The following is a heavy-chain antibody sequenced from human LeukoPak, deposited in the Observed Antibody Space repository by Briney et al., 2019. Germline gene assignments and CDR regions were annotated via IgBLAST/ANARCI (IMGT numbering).Heavy chain of an antibody. V-gene: IGHV4-61*01. CDR2: VYYSGNT. D-gene: IGHD5-18*01. Sequence: PSETLSLTCTVSGGSFSSGSHYWSWIRQPPGKGLEWIGYVYYSGNTNYNPSLKSRVTISVDTSKNQFSLKLSSVTAADTAVYYCARNTAMVRYFDYWGQGTLVTVSS. J-gene: IGHJ4*02. CDR3: ARNTAMVRYFDY. CDR1: GGSFSSGSHY.